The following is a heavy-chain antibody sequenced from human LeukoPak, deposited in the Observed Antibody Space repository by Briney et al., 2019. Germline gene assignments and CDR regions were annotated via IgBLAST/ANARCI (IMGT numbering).Heavy chain of an antibody. V-gene: IGHV1-18*01. J-gene: IGHJ5*02. CDR3: ARGARDTYDSSGYYDP. Sequence: ASVKVSSKASGYTFTSYGISWVRQAPEQGLEWMGWISAYNGNTNYAQKLQGRVTMTTDTSTSTAYMELRSLRSDDTAVYYCARGARDTYDSSGYYDPWGQGTLVTVSS. D-gene: IGHD3-22*01. CDR1: GYTFTSYG. CDR2: ISAYNGNT.